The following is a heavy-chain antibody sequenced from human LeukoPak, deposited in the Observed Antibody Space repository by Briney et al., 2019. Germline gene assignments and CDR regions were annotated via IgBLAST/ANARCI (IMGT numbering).Heavy chain of an antibody. CDR3: AKDLHRARALSSRPSY. J-gene: IGHJ4*02. Sequence: GGSLRLSCAASGVTFRGYAMSWGRQAPGKGVGWVLGISGSDDSTYYADSVKGQFTISRDNSKHTLYLQMNSLRPEDTALYYCAKDLHRARALSSRPSYWGQGTLVTVSS. D-gene: IGHD6-13*01. CDR1: GVTFRGYA. CDR2: ISGSDDST. V-gene: IGHV3-23*01.